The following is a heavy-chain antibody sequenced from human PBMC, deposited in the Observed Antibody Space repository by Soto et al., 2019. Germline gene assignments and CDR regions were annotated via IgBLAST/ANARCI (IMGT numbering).Heavy chain of an antibody. D-gene: IGHD2-2*01. V-gene: IGHV3-30*03. Sequence: PGGSLRLSCGASGFTFNSHGMHWVRQAPGKGLEWVAVISYEGSNNFYAESVKGRFTISRDNSKNTLYLQMNSLRREDTAVYYCARGAEYQLLSRDYFYGMDVWGQGTTVTACS. CDR2: ISYEGSNN. CDR1: GFTFNSHG. CDR3: ARGAEYQLLSRDYFYGMDV. J-gene: IGHJ6*02.